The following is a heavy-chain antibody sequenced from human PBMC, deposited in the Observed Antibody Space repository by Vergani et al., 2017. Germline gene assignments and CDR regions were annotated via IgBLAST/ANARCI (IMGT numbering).Heavy chain of an antibody. D-gene: IGHD2-21*02. CDR3: ARDKRSAVTANTLGLHKVHMDV. CDR2: TWYDGNNK. CDR1: GFTFNQYG. V-gene: IGHV3-33*01. Sequence: QVQLVESGGGVVQPGRSLRLSCAASGFTFNQYGMHWVRQAPGKGLEWVAVTWYDGNNKQYADSVKGRITISRDNAKNSLYLQMNSLRAEDTAVYYCARDKRSAVTANTLGLHKVHMDVWGKGTTVTVSS. J-gene: IGHJ6*04.